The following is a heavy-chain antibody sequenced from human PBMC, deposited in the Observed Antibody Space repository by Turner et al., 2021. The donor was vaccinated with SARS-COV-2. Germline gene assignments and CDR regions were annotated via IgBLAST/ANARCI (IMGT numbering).Heavy chain of an antibody. CDR1: GGSISSSSYY. D-gene: IGHD3-10*01. J-gene: IGHJ6*02. CDR2: MYHSWIT. Sequence: HLQLQESRPGLVKPSETLSLTRTVSGGSISSSSYYWVWIRQPPGKGLEWIGSMYHSWITYYNPSLKSRVTISVDTSKTQFSLKLSSVTSADTAVYYCAGERRITMVRGVITYSYGIDVWGQGTTVTVSS. V-gene: IGHV4-39*01. CDR3: AGERRITMVRGVITYSYGIDV.